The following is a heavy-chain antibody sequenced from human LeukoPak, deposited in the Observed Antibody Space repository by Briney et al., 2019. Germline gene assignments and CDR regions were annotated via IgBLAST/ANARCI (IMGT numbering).Heavy chain of an antibody. J-gene: IGHJ4*02. D-gene: IGHD6-13*01. Sequence: ASVKVSCKASGYTFINYAINWGRQAPGQRPEWIGWINAGNGNTKYSQKFQGRVTITRDTSASTAYMELSWLTSEDTGTYYCARGPRAAADDYWGQGTLVTVSS. CDR3: ARGPRAAADDY. V-gene: IGHV1-3*01. CDR1: GYTFINYA. CDR2: INAGNGNT.